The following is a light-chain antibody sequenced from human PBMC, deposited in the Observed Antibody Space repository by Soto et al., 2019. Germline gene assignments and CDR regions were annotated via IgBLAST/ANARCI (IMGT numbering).Light chain of an antibody. CDR2: RNN. V-gene: IGLV1-47*01. CDR3: AAWDDSLSGYVV. Sequence: QSVLTQAPSASGTPGQRVTISCSGSSSNIGSNYVYWYQQLPGTAPKLLIYRNNQRPSGVPDRFSGSKSGTSASLAISGLRSEDEADYYCAAWDDSLSGYVVFGGGTTLTVL. J-gene: IGLJ2*01. CDR1: SSNIGSNY.